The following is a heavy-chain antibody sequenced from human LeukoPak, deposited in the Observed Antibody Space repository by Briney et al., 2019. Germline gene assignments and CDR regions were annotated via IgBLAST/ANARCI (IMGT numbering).Heavy chain of an antibody. Sequence: SGTLSLTCADYGGSFSAYFWCWIRQPPGKGLEWIGGTNHGRSTNYNPSLKSRVTISVDTSRNQFSLKLSSVTAADTAVYYCARGPPLTYYDGSGYYFFDYWGQGILVTVSS. V-gene: IGHV4-34*01. CDR1: GGSFSAYF. J-gene: IGHJ4*02. CDR3: ARGPPLTYYDGSGYYFFDY. D-gene: IGHD3-22*01. CDR2: TNHGRST.